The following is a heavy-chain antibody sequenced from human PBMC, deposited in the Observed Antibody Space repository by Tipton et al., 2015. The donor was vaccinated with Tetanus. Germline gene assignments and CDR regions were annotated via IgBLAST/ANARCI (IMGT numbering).Heavy chain of an antibody. Sequence: LRLSCTVSGGSLSSGTCYWAWIRQPPGKGLEWVGNIYYNGNAYYNESLESRLTISIDRPKNQFSLKMTSVTATDTAVYYCATQTDNWFDPWGQGTLVTVSS. CDR1: GGSLSSGTCY. CDR2: IYYNGNA. V-gene: IGHV4-39*01. CDR3: ATQTDNWFDP. J-gene: IGHJ5*02.